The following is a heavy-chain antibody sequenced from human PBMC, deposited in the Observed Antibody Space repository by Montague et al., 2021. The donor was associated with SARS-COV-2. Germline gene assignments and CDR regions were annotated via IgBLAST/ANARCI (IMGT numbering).Heavy chain of an antibody. D-gene: IGHD3-10*01. CDR1: GFTFSSYG. J-gene: IGHJ3*02. Sequence: SLRLSCATSGFTFSSYGMHWVRQAPGKGLEWVAIIWFDGVNKDCXDSVKGRFTISRDNSKNTLYLQMNSLRAEDTAVYYCAKDSAKDHGSGHGFDIWGQGTMVTVSS. CDR3: AKDSAKDHGSGHGFDI. V-gene: IGHV3-33*06. CDR2: IWFDGVNK.